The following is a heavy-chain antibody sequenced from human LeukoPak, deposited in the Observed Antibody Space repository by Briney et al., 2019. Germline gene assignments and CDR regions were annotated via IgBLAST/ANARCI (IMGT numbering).Heavy chain of an antibody. CDR1: GYTFTGYY. J-gene: IGHJ4*02. CDR2: INPSGGST. Sequence: ASVKVSCKASGYTFTGYYIHWVRQAPGQGLEWMGIINPSGGSTSYAQKFQGRVTMTRDTSISTAYMELSRLRSDDTAVYYCALSIAVAGTAFDYWGQGTLVTVSS. CDR3: ALSIAVAGTAFDY. D-gene: IGHD6-19*01. V-gene: IGHV1-46*01.